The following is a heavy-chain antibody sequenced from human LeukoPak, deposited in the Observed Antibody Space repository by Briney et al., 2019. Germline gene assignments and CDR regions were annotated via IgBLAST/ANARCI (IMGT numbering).Heavy chain of an antibody. CDR1: GGSLSNNNYY. V-gene: IGHV4-39*01. J-gene: IGHJ4*02. Sequence: PSETLSLTCSVSGGSLSNNNYYWAWIRQPPGKGLECIGSIYYSGSPYYNPSLKSRVTISVDTSKNQFSLRLSSVTAADTAVYYCATWRTAKTGLDYWGQGTLVTVSS. CDR3: ATWRTAKTGLDY. D-gene: IGHD1-1*01. CDR2: IYYSGSP.